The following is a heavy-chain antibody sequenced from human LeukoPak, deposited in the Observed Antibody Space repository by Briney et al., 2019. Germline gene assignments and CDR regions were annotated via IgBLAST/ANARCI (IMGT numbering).Heavy chain of an antibody. D-gene: IGHD3-10*01. CDR2: ISTSSNTI. Sequence: GGSLRLSRAASGFTFSDYNMHWVRQAPGTGLEWVSYISTSSNTIYYADSVKGRFTISRDNAKNSLFLQMNSLRAEDTAVYYCSRDLGLPGVWGQGTMVTVSS. CDR1: GFTFSDYN. J-gene: IGHJ3*01. V-gene: IGHV3-48*01. CDR3: SRDLGLPGV.